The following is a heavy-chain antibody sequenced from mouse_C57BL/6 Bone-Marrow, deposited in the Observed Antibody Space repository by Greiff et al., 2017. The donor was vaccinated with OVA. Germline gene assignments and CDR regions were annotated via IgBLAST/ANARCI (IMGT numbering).Heavy chain of an antibody. CDR3: STIVFCY. CDR1: GYTFNSYW. V-gene: IGHV1-74*01. CDR2: IHPYDSDT. Sequence: QVQLKQPGAELVKPGASVKVSCKASGYTFNSYWMHWVKQRPGQGLEWIGRIHPYDSDTNYKQKFKGKATLTVDKSSNTAYMQLSSLTSEDSSVSCCSTIVFCYWGQSTTLTVAT. D-gene: IGHD1-1*01. J-gene: IGHJ2*01.